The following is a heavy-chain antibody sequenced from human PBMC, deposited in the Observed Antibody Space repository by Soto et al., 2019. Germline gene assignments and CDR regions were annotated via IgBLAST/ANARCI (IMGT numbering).Heavy chain of an antibody. CDR1: GFSFSNYG. CDR3: VKAQERSAQYFAVVITAFDF. J-gene: IGHJ3*01. D-gene: IGHD3-22*01. V-gene: IGHV3-30*18. CDR2: ISHDGNSH. Sequence: LRLSFEGSGFSFSNYGIHWVRQAPGKGLEWVAVISHDGNSHHLADSVWGRFTISRDNSKNTVFLHMTSLRREDSAVYHCVKAQERSAQYFAVVITAFDFWGQGIMVTVSS.